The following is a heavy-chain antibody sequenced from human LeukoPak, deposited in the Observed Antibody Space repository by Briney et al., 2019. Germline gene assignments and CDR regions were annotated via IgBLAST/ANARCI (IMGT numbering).Heavy chain of an antibody. J-gene: IGHJ4*02. CDR1: GFTFSSYA. CDR2: ISGSGGST. CDR3: AKDGGSLEYYFDY. V-gene: IGHV3-23*01. D-gene: IGHD1-26*01. Sequence: PGGSLRLSCAASGFTFSSYAMSWVRQAPGKGLEWVSAISGSGGSTYYADSVKGRFTISRGNSKNTLYLQMNSLRAEDTAVYYCAKDGGSLEYYFDYWGQGTLVTVSS.